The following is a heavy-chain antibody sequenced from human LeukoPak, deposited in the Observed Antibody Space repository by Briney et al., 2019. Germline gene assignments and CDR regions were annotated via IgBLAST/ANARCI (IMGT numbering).Heavy chain of an antibody. CDR3: AKDGVVVAPRDYYYYMDV. D-gene: IGHD2-15*01. CDR2: ISGSGGST. Sequence: GGSLRLSCAASGFTFSSYGMSWVRQAPGKGLEWVSAISGSGGSTYYADSVKGRFTISRDNSKNTLYLQMNSLRAEDTAVYYCAKDGVVVAPRDYYYYMDVWGKGTTVTISS. V-gene: IGHV3-23*01. CDR1: GFTFSSYG. J-gene: IGHJ6*03.